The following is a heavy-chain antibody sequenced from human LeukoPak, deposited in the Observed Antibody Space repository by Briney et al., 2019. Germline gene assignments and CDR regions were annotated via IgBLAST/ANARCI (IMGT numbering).Heavy chain of an antibody. Sequence: PSASVKVSCKASGYTFTSYAMHWVRQAPGQRPEWMGWINAGNGNTKYSQKFQGRVTITRDTSASTAYMELSSLRPEDTAVYYCARVQSAYCSSSSCYGGYFDYWGQGTLVTVSS. D-gene: IGHD2-2*01. CDR1: GYTFTSYA. J-gene: IGHJ4*02. V-gene: IGHV1-3*01. CDR3: ARVQSAYCSSSSCYGGYFDY. CDR2: INAGNGNT.